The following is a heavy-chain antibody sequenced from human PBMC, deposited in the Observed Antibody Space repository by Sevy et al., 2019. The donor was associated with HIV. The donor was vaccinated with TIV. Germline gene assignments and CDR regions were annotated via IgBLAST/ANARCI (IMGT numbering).Heavy chain of an antibody. CDR3: ARDAGYSTDWYPSDY. Sequence: GGSLRLSCAASEFMFSTYAMHWVRPAPGKGLEWVAVISYDGSSHYYADSVKGRFTISIDNSKNTRFLQMNSLRLEDTAFYYCARDAGYSTDWYPSDYWGQGTLVTVSS. CDR2: ISYDGSSH. J-gene: IGHJ4*02. D-gene: IGHD6-19*01. V-gene: IGHV3-30-3*01. CDR1: EFMFSTYA.